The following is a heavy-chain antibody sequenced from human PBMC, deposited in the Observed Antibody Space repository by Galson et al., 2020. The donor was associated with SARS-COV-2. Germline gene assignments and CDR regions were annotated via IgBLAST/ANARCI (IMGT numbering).Heavy chain of an antibody. V-gene: IGHV1-2*02. J-gene: IGHJ4*02. CDR3: ARVGKYVYYDSTGYHDY. Sequence: ASVKVSCKASGYTFTGYYMHWVRQAPGQGLEWMGWINPNSGGTNYAQKFQGRVTMTRDTSISTAYMELSRLRSDDTAVYYCARVGKYVYYDSTGYHDYWGQGTLVTVSS. CDR2: INPNSGGT. D-gene: IGHD3-22*01. CDR1: GYTFTGYY.